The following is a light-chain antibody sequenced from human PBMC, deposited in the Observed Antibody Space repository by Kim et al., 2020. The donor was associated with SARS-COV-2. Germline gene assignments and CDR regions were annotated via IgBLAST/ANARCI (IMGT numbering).Light chain of an antibody. CDR3: AAWDDSLNGVV. V-gene: IGLV1-44*01. CDR2: SNN. Sequence: QSVLTQPPSASGTPGQRVTISCSGSSPNIGSHTVNWYQQLPGTAPKLLIYSNNQRPSGVPDRFSGSKSGTSASLAISGLQSEDEADYYCAAWDDSLNGVVFGGGTQLTVL. CDR1: SPNIGSHT. J-gene: IGLJ2*01.